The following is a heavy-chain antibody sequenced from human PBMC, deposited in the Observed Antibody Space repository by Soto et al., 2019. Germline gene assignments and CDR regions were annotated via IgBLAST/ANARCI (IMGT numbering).Heavy chain of an antibody. CDR2: ISGSGGTT. D-gene: IGHD4-17*01. CDR3: AKGRTSSTTVADFDY. J-gene: IGHJ4*02. V-gene: IGHV3-23*01. CDR1: GFTFSAYA. Sequence: GGSLRLSCAASGFTFSAYAMSWVRQAPGKGLQWVSGISGSGGTTYFADSVKGRFTISRDSSENTLYLEMNSLRAEDTAVYYCAKGRTSSTTVADFDYWGQGTLVTVSS.